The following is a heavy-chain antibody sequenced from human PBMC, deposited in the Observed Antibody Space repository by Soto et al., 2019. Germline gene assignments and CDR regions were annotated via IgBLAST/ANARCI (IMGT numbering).Heavy chain of an antibody. Sequence: PGGSLRLSCAASGFTFSDCGMHWVRQAPGKGLEWVAFIRYDGGNKYYPDSVKGRFTISRDNSKNTVYLQMNSLRAEDTGVYYCARDMTTHFDYWGQGTLVTVS. D-gene: IGHD4-17*01. J-gene: IGHJ4*02. CDR3: ARDMTTHFDY. V-gene: IGHV3-30*02. CDR2: IRYDGGNK. CDR1: GFTFSDCG.